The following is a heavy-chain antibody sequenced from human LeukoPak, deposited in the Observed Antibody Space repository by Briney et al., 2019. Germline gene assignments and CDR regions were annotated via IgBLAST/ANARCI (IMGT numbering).Heavy chain of an antibody. V-gene: IGHV4-59*01. Sequence: KPSXTLSLTCVVSGDSISNYYWNWFRQPPRKGLEWIGWISYTGTTNYNPSLKSRVSISIDTSKNKFSLELNSVTATDTAVYYCARGRNNAWKTDYWGQGTLVTVSS. CDR3: ARGRNNAWKTDY. CDR2: ISYTGTT. J-gene: IGHJ4*02. D-gene: IGHD2-8*01. CDR1: GDSISNYY.